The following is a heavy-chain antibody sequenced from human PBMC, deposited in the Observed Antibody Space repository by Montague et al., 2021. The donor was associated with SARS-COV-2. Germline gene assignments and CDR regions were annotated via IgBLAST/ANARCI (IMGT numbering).Heavy chain of an antibody. CDR3: ARFAYRLLFIASYYGMDV. J-gene: IGHJ6*02. V-gene: IGHV4-4*02. CDR2: IYHTGST. CDR1: GDSISTDNW. D-gene: IGHD2-2*01. Sequence: SETLSLTCVVSGDSISTDNWWTWVRLPPGKGLEWVGEIYHTGSTKYKPSLKSRASMSVDKSWNQFSLRLTSVTAAGTAVYYCARFAYRLLFIASYYGMDVWGQGTTVTVSS.